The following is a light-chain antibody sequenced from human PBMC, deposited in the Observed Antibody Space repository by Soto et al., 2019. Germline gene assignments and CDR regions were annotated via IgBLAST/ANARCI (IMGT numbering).Light chain of an antibody. CDR1: QSISSW. CDR3: QQYNSYSGT. CDR2: DAS. J-gene: IGKJ1*01. Sequence: DIQMTQSPSTLSASVGDRVTITCRASQSISSWLAWYQQKPGKAPKLLTYDASSLESGVPSRISGSGSGTEFTLTSSSLQPDDFATYYCQQYNSYSGTFGQGTKVEIK. V-gene: IGKV1-5*01.